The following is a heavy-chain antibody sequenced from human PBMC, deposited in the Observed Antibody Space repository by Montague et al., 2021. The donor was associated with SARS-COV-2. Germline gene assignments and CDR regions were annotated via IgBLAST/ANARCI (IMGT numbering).Heavy chain of an antibody. Sequence: SLRLSLSASGSTFNNFAMHWVRQAPGKGLEWVAVISYDGSIKYYADSLRGRFTISRDSSKKTLYLQMNILSGEDTAVYYCAKNRDIFWFGEGRDSMDVWGQGITVIVSS. CDR3: AKNRDIFWFGEGRDSMDV. CDR1: GSTFNNFA. CDR2: ISYDGSIK. J-gene: IGHJ6*02. D-gene: IGHD3-10*01. V-gene: IGHV3-30*18.